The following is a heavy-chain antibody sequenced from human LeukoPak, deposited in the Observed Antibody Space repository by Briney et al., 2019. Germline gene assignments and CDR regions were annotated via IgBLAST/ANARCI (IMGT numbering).Heavy chain of an antibody. D-gene: IGHD5-24*01. V-gene: IGHV3-9*01. CDR3: AKARLMAAPFYYYGMDV. J-gene: IGHJ6*02. CDR2: ISWNSGAK. Sequence: PGRSLRLSCAASGFDFEDYAIHWVRQVRGKGLEWVSGISWNSGAKAYADSVRSRFTISRDNAKNSLYLQMNSLRGEDTALYYCAKARLMAAPFYYYGMDVWDPGTTVTVSS. CDR1: GFDFEDYA.